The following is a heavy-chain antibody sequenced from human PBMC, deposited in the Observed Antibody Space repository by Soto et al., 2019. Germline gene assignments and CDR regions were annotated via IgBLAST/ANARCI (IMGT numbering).Heavy chain of an antibody. CDR2: ISSSSSTI. CDR3: ARDSPFTIFGVVTPYYFDY. CDR1: GFTFSSYS. J-gene: IGHJ4*02. Sequence: EVQLVESGGGLVQPGGSLRLSCAASGFTFSSYSMNWVRQAPGKGLEWVSYISSSSSTIYYADSVKGRFTISRDNAKNSLYLQTNSLRAEDTAVYYCARDSPFTIFGVVTPYYFDYWGQGTLVTVSS. V-gene: IGHV3-48*01. D-gene: IGHD3-3*01.